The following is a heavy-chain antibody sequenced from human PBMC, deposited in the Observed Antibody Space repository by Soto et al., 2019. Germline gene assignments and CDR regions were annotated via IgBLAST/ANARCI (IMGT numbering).Heavy chain of an antibody. CDR2: IIPIFGTA. Sequence: SVKVSCKASGGTFSSYAISWVRQAPGQGLEWMGGIIPIFGTANYAQKFQGRVTITADKSTSTAYMELSSLRSEDTAVYYCARDSSGSPRGYYYYYGMDVWGQGTTVTVSS. CDR3: ARDSSGSPRGYYYYYGMDV. D-gene: IGHD6-19*01. J-gene: IGHJ6*02. CDR1: GGTFSSYA. V-gene: IGHV1-69*06.